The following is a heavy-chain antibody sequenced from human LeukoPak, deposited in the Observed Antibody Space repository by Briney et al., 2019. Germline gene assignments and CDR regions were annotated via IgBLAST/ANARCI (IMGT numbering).Heavy chain of an antibody. D-gene: IGHD7-27*01. V-gene: IGHV3-23*01. CDR1: GFTFSSYA. Sequence: PGGSLRLSCAASGFTFSSYAMSWVRQAPGKGLEWVSIISGSGGNTYYADSVKGRFTISRDNSKNTLYLQMNSLRAEDTAVYYCASSTGEWSAFDIWGQGTMVTVSS. CDR3: ASSTGEWSAFDI. J-gene: IGHJ3*02. CDR2: ISGSGGNT.